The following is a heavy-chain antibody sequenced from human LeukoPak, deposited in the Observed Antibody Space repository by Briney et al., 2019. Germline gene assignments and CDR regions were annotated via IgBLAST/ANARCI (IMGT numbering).Heavy chain of an antibody. CDR3: AKPSSGYYPFSRAGPTLRFDY. Sequence: PGGSLRLSCAASGFTFSSYAMSWVRQAPGKGLEWVSAISGSGGSTYYADSGKGRFTISRDNSKNTLYLQMNSLRAEDTAVYYCAKPSSGYYPFSRAGPTLRFDYWGQGTLVTVSS. D-gene: IGHD3-22*01. J-gene: IGHJ4*02. V-gene: IGHV3-23*01. CDR1: GFTFSSYA. CDR2: ISGSGGST.